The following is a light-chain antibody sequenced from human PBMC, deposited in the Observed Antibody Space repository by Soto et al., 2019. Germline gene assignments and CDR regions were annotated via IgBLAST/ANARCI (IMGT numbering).Light chain of an antibody. CDR3: MQYLQTLFT. J-gene: IGKJ3*01. Sequence: DIVMTQSPLSLPVTPGEPASISCRSSQSLLHSNGYNYLDWYLQKPGQSPQLLLYLGSNPATDVPERFGGGGSVTDFALKISRVEAEDVGFYYNMQYLQTLFTFGPGTKV. CDR2: LGS. CDR1: QSLLHSNGYNY. V-gene: IGKV2-28*01.